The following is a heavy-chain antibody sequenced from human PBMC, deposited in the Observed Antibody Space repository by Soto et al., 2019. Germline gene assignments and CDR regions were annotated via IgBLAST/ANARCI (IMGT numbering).Heavy chain of an antibody. V-gene: IGHV6-1*01. CDR1: GDSVSSNSAG. CDR2: TYYRSKWYN. D-gene: IGHD2-2*01. J-gene: IGHJ4*02. CDR3: ARVAKQPIGYCSSTSCYSFDY. Sequence: SQTLSLPCAISGDSVSSNSAGWNWIRQSPSRGLEWLGRTYYRSKWYNDYAVSVKSRITINPDTSKNHFSLQLNSVTPDDTAVYYCARVAKQPIGYCSSTSCYSFDYWGQGTLVTVSS.